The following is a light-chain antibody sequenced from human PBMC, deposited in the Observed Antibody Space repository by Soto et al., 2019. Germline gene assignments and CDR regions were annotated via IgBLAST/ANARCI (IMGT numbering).Light chain of an antibody. J-gene: IGKJ2*01. V-gene: IGKV3-11*01. CDR2: AAS. Sequence: EIVLTQSPATLSLSPGERATLSCRASQSVSRSLAWYQQKPGQAPRLLIFAASNRATGIPARLSGSGSGTDFTLTISSLEPEDFAVYYCQQRSTSYTFGQGTKLEIK. CDR3: QQRSTSYT. CDR1: QSVSRS.